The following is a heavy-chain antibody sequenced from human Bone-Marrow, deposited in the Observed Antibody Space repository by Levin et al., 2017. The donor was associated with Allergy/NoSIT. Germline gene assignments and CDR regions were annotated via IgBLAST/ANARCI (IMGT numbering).Heavy chain of an antibody. V-gene: IGHV3-23*01. CDR3: AKGGPMKKYSSLPFDY. CDR1: GFTFSSYA. Sequence: GGSLRLSCAASGFTFSSYAMSWVRQAPGKGLEWVSAISGSGGSTYYADSVKGRFTISRDNSKNTLYLQMNSLRAEDTAVYYCAKGGPMKKYSSLPFDYWGQGTLVTVSS. J-gene: IGHJ4*02. CDR2: ISGSGGST. D-gene: IGHD6-6*01.